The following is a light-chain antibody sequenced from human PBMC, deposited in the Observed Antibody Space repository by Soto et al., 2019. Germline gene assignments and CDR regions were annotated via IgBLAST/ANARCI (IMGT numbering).Light chain of an antibody. CDR2: GAS. V-gene: IGKV1-6*01. CDR1: QGIGND. Sequence: GDRITITCRASQGIGNDLGWYQQKPGKAPKLLIYGASSLQSGVPSRFSGSGSGTHFTLTINSLQAEDSATYYCLQDYNYPRTFGQGTKVEIK. CDR3: LQDYNYPRT. J-gene: IGKJ1*01.